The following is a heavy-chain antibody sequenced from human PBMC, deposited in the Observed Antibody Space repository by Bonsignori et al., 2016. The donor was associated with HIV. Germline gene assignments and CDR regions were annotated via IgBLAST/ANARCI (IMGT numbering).Heavy chain of an antibody. CDR2: INSDGSST. V-gene: IGHV3-74*01. D-gene: IGHD1-26*01. Sequence: WIRQPPGKGLVWVSRINSDGSSTSYADSVKGRFTISRDNAKNTLYLQMNSLRAEDTAVYYCAREGGGSPDYYYYMDVWGKGTTVTVSS. CDR3: AREGGGSPDYYYYMDV. J-gene: IGHJ6*03.